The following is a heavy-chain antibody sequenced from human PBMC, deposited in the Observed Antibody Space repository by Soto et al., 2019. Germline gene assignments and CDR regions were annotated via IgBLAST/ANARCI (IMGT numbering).Heavy chain of an antibody. J-gene: IGHJ4*02. CDR1: GGSVSSGSYY. CDR2: IYYSGST. CDR3: ARAGRITMVRGVLIRPPLDY. V-gene: IGHV4-61*01. Sequence: PSETLSLTCTVSGGSVSSGSYYWSWNRQPPGKGLEWIGYIYYSGSTNYNPSLKSRVTISVDTSKNQFSLKLSSVTAADTAVYYCARAGRITMVRGVLIRPPLDYWGQGTLVTVSS. D-gene: IGHD3-10*01.